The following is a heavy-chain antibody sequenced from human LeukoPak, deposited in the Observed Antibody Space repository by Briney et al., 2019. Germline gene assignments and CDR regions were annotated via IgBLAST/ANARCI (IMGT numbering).Heavy chain of an antibody. CDR2: IYPGDSDT. Sequence: GESLKISCQCSGYIFPTYWLAWVRQLPGKGLAWMGIIYPGDSDTRYSPSFQGQVTTSVDKSVSAAYLQWSSLKASDTAMYYCASPPTRECSSISCPLSYWGQGTLVTVSS. J-gene: IGHJ4*02. CDR3: ASPPTRECSSISCPLSY. CDR1: GYIFPTYW. V-gene: IGHV5-51*01. D-gene: IGHD2-2*01.